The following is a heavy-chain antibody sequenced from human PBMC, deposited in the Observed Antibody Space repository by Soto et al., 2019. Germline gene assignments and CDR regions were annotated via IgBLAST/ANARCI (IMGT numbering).Heavy chain of an antibody. V-gene: IGHV1-18*01. J-gene: IGHJ4*02. CDR2: ISADNGDT. Sequence: QVQLVQSGGEVRKPGASVKVSCKASGYTFDTYGISWVRQVPGQGPEWMGWISADNGDTKYAQKFQDRVIMTTDTSTGTAYMALRSLRSDDTAVYFCARDRSYYYESSGYPFDYWGQGTLVSVSS. CDR3: ARDRSYYYESSGYPFDY. CDR1: GYTFDTYG. D-gene: IGHD3-22*01.